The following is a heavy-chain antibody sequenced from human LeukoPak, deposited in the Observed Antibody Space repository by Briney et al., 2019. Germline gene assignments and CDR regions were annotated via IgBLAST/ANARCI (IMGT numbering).Heavy chain of an antibody. CDR3: RRDHPSGHGMDV. D-gene: IGHD6-25*01. J-gene: IGHJ6*02. CDR2: IYTSGST. CDR1: GGSISSGLHY. Sequence: SETLSLTCTVAGGSISSGLHYSSWIRQPPGKGLDWIGYIYTSGSTNYSPSLKNGLTISWDTSKNQFSLRLSPVTAADTAVYFCRRDHPSGHGMDVWGQGTTVTVS. V-gene: IGHV4-61*01.